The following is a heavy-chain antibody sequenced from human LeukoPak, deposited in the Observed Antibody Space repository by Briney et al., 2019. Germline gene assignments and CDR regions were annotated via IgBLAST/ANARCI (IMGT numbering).Heavy chain of an antibody. Sequence: SETLSPTCAVSGGSIISYYWSWIRQPPGKGLEWIGSFYYSGSTTYSPSLKSRVTMSADTSRDQFSLKLTSVTAADTAVYYCARARDYYDSSGFLYWGQGTLVTVSS. CDR1: GGSIISYY. CDR3: ARARDYYDSSGFLY. J-gene: IGHJ4*02. V-gene: IGHV4-59*01. CDR2: FYYSGST. D-gene: IGHD3-22*01.